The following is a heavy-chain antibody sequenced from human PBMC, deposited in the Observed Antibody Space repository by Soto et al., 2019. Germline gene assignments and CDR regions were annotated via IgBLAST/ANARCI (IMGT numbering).Heavy chain of an antibody. Sequence: GGSLRLSCAASGFIFENFGMSWVRQAPGKGLEWISSISGSGFKKYYADSVKGRFTISRDNSKSTVYLELNNLSAEDTAVYHCAKNQGVELVPLATVDWFDPWGQGSVVTVSS. CDR1: GFIFENFG. CDR3: AKNQGVELVPLATVDWFDP. CDR2: ISGSGFKK. D-gene: IGHD1-26*01. J-gene: IGHJ5*02. V-gene: IGHV3-23*01.